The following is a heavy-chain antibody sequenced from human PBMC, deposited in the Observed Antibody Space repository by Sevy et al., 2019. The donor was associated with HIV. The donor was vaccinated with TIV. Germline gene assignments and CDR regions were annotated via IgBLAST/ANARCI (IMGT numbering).Heavy chain of an antibody. CDR1: GFTFSTYT. J-gene: IGHJ3*02. V-gene: IGHV3-21*01. D-gene: IGHD3-10*01. CDR3: ARPYGSGSWEAFDI. Sequence: GGSLRLSCAASGFTFSTYTMNWVRQAPGKGLEWVSSISSSSNYIYYADSVKGRFTISRDNAKNSRYLQMNSLRAEDTALYYCARPYGSGSWEAFDIWGQGTMVTVSS. CDR2: ISSSSNYI.